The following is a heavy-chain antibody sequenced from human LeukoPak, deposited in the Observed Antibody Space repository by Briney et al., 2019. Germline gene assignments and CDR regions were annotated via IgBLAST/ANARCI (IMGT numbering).Heavy chain of an antibody. Sequence: ASVKVSCKASGYTFTSYGISWVRQAPGQGLEWMGWISAYNGNTNYAQKLQGRVTMTTDTSTSTAYMELRSLRSDDTAVYYCARDLYPLDIVVVVAATPADYWGQETLVTVSS. V-gene: IGHV1-18*01. CDR2: ISAYNGNT. CDR3: ARDLYPLDIVVVVAATPADY. CDR1: GYTFTSYG. D-gene: IGHD2-15*01. J-gene: IGHJ4*02.